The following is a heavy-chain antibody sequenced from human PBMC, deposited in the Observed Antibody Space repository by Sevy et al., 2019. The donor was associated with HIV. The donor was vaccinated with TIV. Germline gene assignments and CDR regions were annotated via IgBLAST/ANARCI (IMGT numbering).Heavy chain of an antibody. D-gene: IGHD5-12*01. CDR1: GFTFSSYG. V-gene: IGHV3-33*01. CDR2: IWYDGSNK. CDR3: ARERARLRGAFDI. Sequence: GWSLRLSCAASGFTFSSYGMHWVRQAPGKGLERVAVIWYDGSNKYYADSVKGRFTISRDNSKNTLYLQMNSLRAEDTAVYYCARERARLRGAFDIWGQGTMVTVSS. J-gene: IGHJ3*02.